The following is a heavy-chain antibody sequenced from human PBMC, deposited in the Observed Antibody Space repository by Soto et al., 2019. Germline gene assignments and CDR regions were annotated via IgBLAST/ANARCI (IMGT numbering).Heavy chain of an antibody. J-gene: IGHJ6*03. CDR3: AKGAVAGIQHLYYMDV. CDR2: ISGSGGST. Sequence: EVQLLESGGGLVQPGGSLRLSCAASGFTFSSYAMSWVRQAPGKGLEWVSAISGSGGSTYYADSVKGRFTISRDNSKNTLYLQMSSLRAEDTAVYYCAKGAVAGIQHLYYMDVWGKGTTVTVSS. V-gene: IGHV3-23*01. CDR1: GFTFSSYA. D-gene: IGHD6-19*01.